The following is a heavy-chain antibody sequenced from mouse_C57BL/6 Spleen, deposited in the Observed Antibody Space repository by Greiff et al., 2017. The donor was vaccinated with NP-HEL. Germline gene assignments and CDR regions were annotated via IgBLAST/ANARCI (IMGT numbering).Heavy chain of an antibody. CDR2: ISYDGSN. V-gene: IGHV3-6*01. J-gene: IGHJ1*03. CDR1: GYSITSGYY. Sequence: EVKLEESGPGLVKPSQSLSLTCSVTGYSITSGYYWNWIRQFPGNKLEWMGYISYDGSNNYNPSLKNRISITRDTSKNQFFLKLNSVTTEDTATYYCARDYYGSPTYFVVWGTGTTVTVSS. CDR3: ARDYYGSPTYFVV. D-gene: IGHD1-1*01.